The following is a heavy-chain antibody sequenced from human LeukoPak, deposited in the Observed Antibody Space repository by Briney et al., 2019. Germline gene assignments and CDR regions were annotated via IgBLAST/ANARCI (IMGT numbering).Heavy chain of an antibody. Sequence: ASVKVSCKASGYAFTSYAMQWVRQAPGQRLEWMGWSNAGNGNTKYSQELQGRVTMTEDTSTDTAYMELSSLRSEDTAVYYCATLPPLVPAGPADAFDIWGQGTMVTVSS. D-gene: IGHD2-2*01. V-gene: IGHV1-3*02. CDR1: GYAFTSYA. CDR3: ATLPPLVPAGPADAFDI. J-gene: IGHJ3*02. CDR2: SNAGNGNT.